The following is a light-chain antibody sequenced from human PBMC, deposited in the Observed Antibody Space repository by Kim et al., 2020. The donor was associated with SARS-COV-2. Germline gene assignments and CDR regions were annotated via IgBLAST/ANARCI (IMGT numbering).Light chain of an antibody. V-gene: IGKV3-11*01. Sequence: LLPGERATLSCRASQTVDTYLAWYQQSPGQPPSLLIYDASKRATGIPARFSGTGSATDFTLTISSLEPEDFAVYYCQQRGSWPLTFGGGTKVEIK. CDR2: DAS. J-gene: IGKJ4*01. CDR1: QTVDTY. CDR3: QQRGSWPLT.